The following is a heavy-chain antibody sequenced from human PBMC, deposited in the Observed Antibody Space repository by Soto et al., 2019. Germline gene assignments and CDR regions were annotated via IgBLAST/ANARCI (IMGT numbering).Heavy chain of an antibody. CDR3: ARGGGVATKEDYYYYGMDV. J-gene: IGHJ6*02. CDR1: GYTFTDYY. CDR2: INPNSGGT. V-gene: IGHV1-2*04. D-gene: IGHD5-12*01. Sequence: ASVKVSCKASGYTFTDYYMHWVRQAPGQGREWMGWINPNSGGTNYAQKFQGWVTMTRDTSISTAYMELSRLRSDDTAVYYCARGGGVATKEDYYYYGMDVWGPGTTVTVSS.